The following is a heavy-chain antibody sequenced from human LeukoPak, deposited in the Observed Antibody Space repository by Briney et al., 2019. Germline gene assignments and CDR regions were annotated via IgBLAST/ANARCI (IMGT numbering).Heavy chain of an antibody. CDR3: ARLRTDNWNDAYYYYYGMDV. Sequence: PGGSLRLSCAASGFTFSSYAMHWVRQAPGKGLEYVSAISSNGGSTYYANSVKGRFTISRDNSKNTLYLQMGSLRAEDMAVYYCARLRTDNWNDAYYYYYGMDVWGQGTTVTVSS. J-gene: IGHJ6*02. V-gene: IGHV3-64*01. D-gene: IGHD1-20*01. CDR2: ISSNGGST. CDR1: GFTFSSYA.